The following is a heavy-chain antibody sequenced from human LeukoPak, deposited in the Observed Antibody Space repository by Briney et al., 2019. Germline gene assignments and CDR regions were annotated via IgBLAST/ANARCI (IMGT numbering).Heavy chain of an antibody. Sequence: KASETLSLTCTVSGGSISSSSYSWGWIRQPPGKGLEWIGSISSYSGTTYYNPSLKSRVTISVDTSKNQFSLKLSSVTAADTAVYYCARDRVADNWFDPWGQGTLVTVSS. J-gene: IGHJ5*02. CDR2: ISSYSGTT. V-gene: IGHV4-39*07. D-gene: IGHD2-15*01. CDR3: ARDRVADNWFDP. CDR1: GGSISSSSYS.